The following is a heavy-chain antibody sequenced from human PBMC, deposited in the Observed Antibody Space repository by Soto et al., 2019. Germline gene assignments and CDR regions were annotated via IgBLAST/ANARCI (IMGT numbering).Heavy chain of an antibody. J-gene: IGHJ5*02. V-gene: IGHV3-15*01. Sequence: GGSLRLSCAASGFTFSHAWMSWVRQAPGKGLEWVGRIRSKADGETKDYGAPVRGRFTISRDDAKDTLYLQMNSLRIEDTAVYYCCVVKRLDQYSTSGYWFDPWGPGTLVTVSS. CDR1: GFTFSHAW. D-gene: IGHD2-15*01. CDR3: CVVKRLDQYSTSGYWFDP. CDR2: IRSKADGETK.